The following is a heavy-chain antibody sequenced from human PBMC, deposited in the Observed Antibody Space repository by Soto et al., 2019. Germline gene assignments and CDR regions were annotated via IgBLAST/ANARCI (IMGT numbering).Heavy chain of an antibody. V-gene: IGHV3-23*01. CDR1: GFTFSNYA. CDR2: IGGGGANT. D-gene: IGHD3-10*01. J-gene: IGHJ4*02. Sequence: EVQLLESGGGLVQPGGSLRLSCAASGFTFSNYAMGWVRQAPGKGLEWASTIGGGGANTYFADSVRGRFTISRDNSKNTLYLQMNSLRAEDTAIYYCARGGSFDYWGQGTLVTVSS. CDR3: ARGGSFDY.